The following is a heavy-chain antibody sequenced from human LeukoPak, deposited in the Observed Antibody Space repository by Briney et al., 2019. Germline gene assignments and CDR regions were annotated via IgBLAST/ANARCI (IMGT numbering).Heavy chain of an antibody. D-gene: IGHD3-10*01. CDR1: GFTFSSYE. CDR2: ISSSGSTI. J-gene: IGHJ4*02. V-gene: IGHV3-48*03. Sequence: GRSLRISCAASGFTFSSYEMNWVRQAPGKGLKWVSYISSSGSTIYYADSVKGRFTISRDNAKNSLYLQMNSLRAEDTAVYYCARDGVVRGVIFDYWGQGTLVTVSS. CDR3: ARDGVVRGVIFDY.